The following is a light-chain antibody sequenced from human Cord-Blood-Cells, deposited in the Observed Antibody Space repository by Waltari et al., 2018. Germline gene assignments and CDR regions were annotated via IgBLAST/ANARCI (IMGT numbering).Light chain of an antibody. CDR2: AAS. CDR1: QGISSY. Sequence: AIRITPSPSSLSASTGDRVTITCRASQGISSYLAWYQQKPGKAPKLLIYAASTLQSWVPSRFSGSGSGTDFTLTISCLQSEDFATYYCQQYYSYPLTFGGGTKVEIK. V-gene: IGKV1-8*01. CDR3: QQYYSYPLT. J-gene: IGKJ4*01.